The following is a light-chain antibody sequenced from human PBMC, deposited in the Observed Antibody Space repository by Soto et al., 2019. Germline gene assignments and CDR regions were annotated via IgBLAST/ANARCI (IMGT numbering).Light chain of an antibody. CDR1: SSNIGNNY. V-gene: IGLV1-51*02. CDR2: ENN. Sequence: QSVLTQPPSVSAAPGQTVTISCSGSSSNIGNNYVSWYQQLPGTAPKLLIYENNKRPSGIPDRFSGSKSGTSATLGITGLQTGDEADYYCGTWYSSLSAYVFGTGTKVTVL. J-gene: IGLJ1*01. CDR3: GTWYSSLSAYV.